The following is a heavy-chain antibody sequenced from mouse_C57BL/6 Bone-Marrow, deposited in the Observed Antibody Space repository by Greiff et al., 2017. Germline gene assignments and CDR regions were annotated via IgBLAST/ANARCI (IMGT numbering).Heavy chain of an antibody. CDR2: ISDGGSYT. J-gene: IGHJ4*01. D-gene: IGHD1-1*01. Sequence: DVMLVESGGGLVKPGGSLKLSCAASGFTFSSYAMSWVRQTPEKRLGWVATISDGGSYTYYPDNVKGRFSISRDNAKNNLYLQMSHLKSEDTAMYYCARETLITTVVATNAMDYWGQGTSVTVSS. V-gene: IGHV5-4*01. CDR1: GFTFSSYA. CDR3: ARETLITTVVATNAMDY.